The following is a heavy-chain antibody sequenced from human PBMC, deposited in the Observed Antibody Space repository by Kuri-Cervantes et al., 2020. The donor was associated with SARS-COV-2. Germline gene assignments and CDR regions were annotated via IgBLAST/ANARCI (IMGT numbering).Heavy chain of an antibody. D-gene: IGHD6-13*01. J-gene: IGHJ5*02. CDR3: ATGPAIAAAEWFDP. CDR1: GYTFTGYY. V-gene: IGHV1-24*01. CDR2: FDPEDGET. Sequence: ASVKVSCKASGYTFTGYYMHWVRQAPGKGLEWMGGFDPEDGETIYAQKFQGRVTMTEDTSTDTAYMELSSLRSEDTAVYYCATGPAIAAAEWFDPWGQGTLVTVSS.